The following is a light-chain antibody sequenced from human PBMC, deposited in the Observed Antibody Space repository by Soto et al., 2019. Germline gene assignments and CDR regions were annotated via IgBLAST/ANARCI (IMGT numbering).Light chain of an antibody. J-gene: IGKJ4*01. CDR2: GAS. CDR3: QQYDNWTLT. V-gene: IGKV3-15*01. Sequence: EIVLTQSPATLSLSPGERATLSCRASQSLSNKLAWYQQKPGQAPRLLIYGASTRANDIPVRFSAGGSGTEFTLTISSLQSEDFAVYYCQQYDNWTLTFGGGTKL. CDR1: QSLSNK.